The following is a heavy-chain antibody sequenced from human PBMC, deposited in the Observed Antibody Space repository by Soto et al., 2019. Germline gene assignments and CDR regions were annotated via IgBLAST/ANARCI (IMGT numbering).Heavy chain of an antibody. CDR1: GFTFTSSA. V-gene: IGHV1-58*01. CDR3: AAEATVVTPYYYYGMDV. CDR2: IVVGSGNT. J-gene: IGHJ6*02. Sequence: SVKVSCKASGFTFTSSAVQWVRQARGQRLEWIGWIVVGSGNTNYAQKFQERVTITRDMSTSTAYMELSSLRSEDTAVYYCAAEATVVTPYYYYGMDVWGQGTTVTVSS. D-gene: IGHD4-4*01.